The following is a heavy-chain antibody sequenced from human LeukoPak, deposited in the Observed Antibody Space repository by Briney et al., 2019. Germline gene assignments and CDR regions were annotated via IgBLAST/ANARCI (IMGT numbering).Heavy chain of an antibody. D-gene: IGHD3-3*01. CDR2: ISYDATKK. CDR1: GFTFKSHA. Sequence: PGGSLRLSCAASGFTFKSHAMHWVRQAPGKGLEWVAFISYDATKKDYADSVKGRFTISRDNSKNTLYLQMNSLRAEDTAVYYCARDNLRLYAFDIWGQGTMVTVSS. V-gene: IGHV3-30-3*01. CDR3: ARDNLRLYAFDI. J-gene: IGHJ3*02.